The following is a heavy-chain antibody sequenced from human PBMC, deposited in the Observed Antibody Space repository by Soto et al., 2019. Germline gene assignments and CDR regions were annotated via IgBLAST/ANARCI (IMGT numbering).Heavy chain of an antibody. V-gene: IGHV4-34*01. CDR1: GGSFSGYY. Sequence: SETLSLTCAVYGGSFSGYYWSWIRQPPGKGLEWIGEINHSGSTNYNPSLKSRVTISVDTSKNQFSLKLSSVTAADTAVYYCGRVRSNRLLTPAMVRYYYYYYMDVWGKGTTVTVSS. CDR2: INHSGST. J-gene: IGHJ6*03. CDR3: GRVRSNRLLTPAMVRYYYYYYMDV. D-gene: IGHD5-18*01.